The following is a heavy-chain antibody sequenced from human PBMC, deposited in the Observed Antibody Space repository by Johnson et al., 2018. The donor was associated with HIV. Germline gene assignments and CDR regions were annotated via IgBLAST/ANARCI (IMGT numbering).Heavy chain of an antibody. Sequence: QVQLVESGGGVVQPGRSLRLSCAASGFTFSSYAMHWVRQAPGKGLEWVAVLSYDGSTNSYAASVKGRFTFSRDHSKNTLYLQMNSLRAEDTAVYYCAREGKYLAGAEDAFDIWGQGTMVTVSS. CDR1: GFTFSSYA. CDR3: AREGKYLAGAEDAFDI. D-gene: IGHD2/OR15-2a*01. CDR2: LSYDGSTN. J-gene: IGHJ3*02. V-gene: IGHV3-30-3*01.